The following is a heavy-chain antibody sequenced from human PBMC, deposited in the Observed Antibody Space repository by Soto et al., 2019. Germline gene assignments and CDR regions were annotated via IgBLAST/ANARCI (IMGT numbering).Heavy chain of an antibody. J-gene: IGHJ4*02. Sequence: QVQLVESGGGVVQPGRSLRLSCAASGFTFSSYGMHWVRQAPGKGLEWVAVISYDGSNKYYADSVKGRFTISRDNSKNTLYLQMNSLRAEDTAVYYCAKEGENSSGRRWGQGTLVTVSS. CDR3: AKEGENSSGRR. CDR1: GFTFSSYG. V-gene: IGHV3-30*18. CDR2: ISYDGSNK. D-gene: IGHD6-19*01.